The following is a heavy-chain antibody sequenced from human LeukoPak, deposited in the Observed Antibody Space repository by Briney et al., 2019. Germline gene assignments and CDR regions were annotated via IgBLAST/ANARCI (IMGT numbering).Heavy chain of an antibody. V-gene: IGHV4-59*01. J-gene: IGHJ4*02. CDR3: ARGVSGRSSSFDY. D-gene: IGHD5/OR15-5a*01. CDR2: IYYTGST. CDR1: GGSISSYF. Sequence: SETLSLTCIVSGGSISSYFWSWIRQPPGKGLEWIGYIYYTGSTNYNPSLKSRVTISVDTSKNQFSLKLSSVTAADTAVYYCARGVSGRSSSFDYGGQGTLVTVSS.